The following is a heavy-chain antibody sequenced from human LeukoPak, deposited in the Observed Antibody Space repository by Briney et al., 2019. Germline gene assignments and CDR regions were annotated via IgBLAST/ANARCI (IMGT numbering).Heavy chain of an antibody. CDR1: GFTFDDYA. CDR3: AKDMSQSYRHEEPFDY. CDR2: ISWNSGSI. Sequence: GRSLRLSCAASGFTFDDYAMHWVRQAPGKGLEWVSGISWNSGSIGYADSVKGRFTISRDNAKNSLYLQMNSLRAEDTALYYCAKDMSQSYRHEEPFDYWGQGTLVTVSS. J-gene: IGHJ4*02. V-gene: IGHV3-9*01. D-gene: IGHD1-26*01.